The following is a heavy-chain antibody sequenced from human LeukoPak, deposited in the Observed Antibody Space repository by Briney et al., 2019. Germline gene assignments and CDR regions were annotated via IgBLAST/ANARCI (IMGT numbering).Heavy chain of an antibody. J-gene: IGHJ4*02. V-gene: IGHV3-64D*09. Sequence: GGSLRLSCSASGFTFSGYAMHWVRQAPGKGPEYVSVITSDGGDTYYADSVKGRFTISRDNSKNTLYLQMSSLKPEDTAVYYCVKSWATSWYVLDFWGQGTLVTVSS. CDR1: GFTFSGYA. CDR3: VKSWATSWYVLDF. CDR2: ITSDGGDT. D-gene: IGHD6-13*01.